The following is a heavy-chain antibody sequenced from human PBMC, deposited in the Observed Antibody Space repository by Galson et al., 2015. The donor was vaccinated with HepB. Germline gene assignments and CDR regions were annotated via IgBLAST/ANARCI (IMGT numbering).Heavy chain of an antibody. CDR2: ISGTGYST. CDR1: GFTLNTYA. CDR3: ARDGYNWVAFDS. Sequence: SLRLSCAASGFTLNTYAMNWVRQAPGKGLEWVSGISGTGYSTYYADSVKGRFTISTDNSKNTMYLQMSSLRAEDTAIYYCARDGYNWVAFDSWGQGILVTVSP. V-gene: IGHV3-23*01. J-gene: IGHJ4*02. D-gene: IGHD1-1*01.